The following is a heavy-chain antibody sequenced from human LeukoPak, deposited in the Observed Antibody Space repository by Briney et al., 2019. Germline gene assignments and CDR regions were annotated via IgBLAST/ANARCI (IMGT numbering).Heavy chain of an antibody. CDR1: GFTFSSYA. Sequence: GGSLRLSCAASGFTFSSYAMSWVRQAPGKGLDCVSAISGSGGSTYYADSLKGRFTISRDNSKNTLYLQMNSLRAEDTAIYYCAKGSREYSSSSIDCWGQGTLVTVSS. D-gene: IGHD6-6*01. V-gene: IGHV3-23*01. CDR3: AKGSREYSSSSIDC. CDR2: ISGSGGST. J-gene: IGHJ4*02.